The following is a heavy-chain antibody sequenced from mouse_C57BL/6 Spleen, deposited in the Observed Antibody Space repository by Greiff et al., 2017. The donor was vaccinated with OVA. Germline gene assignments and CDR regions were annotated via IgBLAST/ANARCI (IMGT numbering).Heavy chain of an antibody. CDR1: GYTFTSYW. D-gene: IGHD2-1*01. CDR2: IDPSDSET. J-gene: IGHJ4*01. V-gene: IGHV1-52*01. Sequence: VQLQQPGAELVRPGSSVKLSCKASGYTFTSYWMHWVRQTPLQGLAWIGNIDPSDSETHYTQKFKDKATLTVDKTYSTAYKQLRSLTSEDSTVYYCAKCYGNYDYGMDYWGQGTSVTVSS. CDR3: AKCYGNYDYGMDY.